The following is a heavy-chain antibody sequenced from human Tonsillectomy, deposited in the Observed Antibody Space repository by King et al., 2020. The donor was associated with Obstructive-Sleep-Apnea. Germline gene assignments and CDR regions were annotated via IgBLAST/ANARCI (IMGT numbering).Heavy chain of an antibody. Sequence: VQLVESGGGVVQPGRSLRLSCAASGFTFSSFGMHWVRQAPGKGLEWVTVISYDGSYKYYADSVKGRFTISRDNFKNTLYLHMNSLRTEDTAVYYCAKDEQEGATGGDYFDYWGQGTLVTVS. D-gene: IGHD1-26*01. CDR2: ISYDGSYK. CDR3: AKDEQEGATGGDYFDY. V-gene: IGHV3-30*18. J-gene: IGHJ4*02. CDR1: GFTFSSFG.